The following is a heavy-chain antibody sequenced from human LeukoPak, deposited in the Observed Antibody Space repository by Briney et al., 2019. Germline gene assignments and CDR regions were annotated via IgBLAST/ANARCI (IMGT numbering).Heavy chain of an antibody. V-gene: IGHV3-7*01. CDR3: ARDDPSGYHSFDY. J-gene: IGHJ4*02. D-gene: IGHD3-3*01. CDR1: GFTFSDYY. CDR2: IKQDGSEK. Sequence: PGGSLRLSCAASGFTFSDYYMSWIRQAPGKGLEWVANIKQDGSEKYYVDSVKGRFTISRDNAKNSLYLQMNSLRAEDTAVYYCARDDPSGYHSFDYWGQGTLVTVSS.